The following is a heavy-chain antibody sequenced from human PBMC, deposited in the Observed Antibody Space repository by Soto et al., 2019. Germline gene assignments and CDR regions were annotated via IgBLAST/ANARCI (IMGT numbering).Heavy chain of an antibody. CDR3: AREAGPDRWFDP. CDR1: GASISSYF. CDR2: ISTSGTT. J-gene: IGHJ5*02. Sequence: ETLSLTCTVSGASISSYFWTWIRQPAGKGLDWIGRISTSGTTNYNPSLKSRVTMSLDTSKNHFSLNLSSVTAADTAVYYCAREAGPDRWFDPWGQGTLVTVSS. V-gene: IGHV4-4*07. D-gene: IGHD6-19*01.